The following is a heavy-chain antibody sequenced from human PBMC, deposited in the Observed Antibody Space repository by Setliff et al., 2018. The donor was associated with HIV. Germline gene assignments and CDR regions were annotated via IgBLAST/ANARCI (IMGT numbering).Heavy chain of an antibody. D-gene: IGHD3-3*01. CDR1: RSTFNSHT. J-gene: IGHJ6*03. V-gene: IGHV1-69*02. CDR3: VRGVQSPPHYSYYYMDV. CDR2: IIPILGVA. Sequence: SVKVSCKASRSTFNSHTINWVRQAPGQGLDWMGRIIPILGVANYAQRFQGKVTITADKSTSTAYMELTSLRFDDTAMYYCVRGVQSPPHYSYYYMDVWG.